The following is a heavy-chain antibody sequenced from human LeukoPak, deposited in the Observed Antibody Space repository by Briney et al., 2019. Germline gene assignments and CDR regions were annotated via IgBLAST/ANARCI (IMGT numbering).Heavy chain of an antibody. CDR3: ADYGVSGVRNNFY. Sequence: GGSLRLSCVGSRFTFTTYAMTWVRQAPGKGLEWVSTISVASITFYTDSVKGRFTISRDNSRNTVYLQMTSLRADDTAVYYCADYGVSGVRNNFYWGQGTLVTVSS. D-gene: IGHD3-3*01. CDR1: RFTFTTYA. J-gene: IGHJ4*02. CDR2: ISVASIT. V-gene: IGHV3-23*01.